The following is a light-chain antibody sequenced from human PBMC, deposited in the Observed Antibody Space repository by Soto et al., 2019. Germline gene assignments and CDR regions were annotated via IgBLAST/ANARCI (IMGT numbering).Light chain of an antibody. Sequence: QSVLTQPPSASWTPGQRVTISCSGSSSNIGNNYVHWYQQLPGTAPKLLIYRNDQQPSGVPDRFSGSKSGTSASLAISGLRSEEETDYYCTTWDDSRSAVVFGGGTQLTVL. V-gene: IGLV1-47*01. CDR2: RND. CDR3: TTWDDSRSAVV. CDR1: SSNIGNNY. J-gene: IGLJ2*01.